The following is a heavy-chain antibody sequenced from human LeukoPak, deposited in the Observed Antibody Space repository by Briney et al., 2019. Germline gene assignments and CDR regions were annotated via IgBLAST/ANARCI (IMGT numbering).Heavy chain of an antibody. Sequence: PGGSLRLSCAASGFTFSSYSMNWVRQAPGKGLEWVSSISGSSSYIYYADSVKGRFTISRDNAKNSLYLQMNSLRAEDTAVYYCARDSPMTTVTTTYLNIWGQGTMVTVSS. CDR1: GFTFSSYS. V-gene: IGHV3-21*01. CDR3: ARDSPMTTVTTTYLNI. CDR2: ISGSSSYI. J-gene: IGHJ3*02. D-gene: IGHD4-17*01.